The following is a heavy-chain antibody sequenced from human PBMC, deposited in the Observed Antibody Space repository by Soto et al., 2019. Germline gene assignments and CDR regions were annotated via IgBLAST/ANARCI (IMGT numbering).Heavy chain of an antibody. J-gene: IGHJ6*02. CDR2: IKQDGSEE. V-gene: IGHV3-7*01. D-gene: IGHD6-13*01. CDR3: ARIAATGRGWDV. CDR1: GFTFSSYW. Sequence: EVQLVESGGGLVQPGGSLRLSCVDSGFTFSSYWMSWVRQAPVKGLEWVGNIKQDGSEENYVDSLKRRFTISRDNAKNSMYLQMNSLRVEDTAVYYCARIAATGRGWDVWGQGTTVVVSS.